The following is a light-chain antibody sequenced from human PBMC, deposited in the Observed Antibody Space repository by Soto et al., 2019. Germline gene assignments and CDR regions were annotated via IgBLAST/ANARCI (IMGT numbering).Light chain of an antibody. CDR1: QSVRKSI. J-gene: IGKJ4*01. Sequence: TQSPDTLSMSTGDRVALSCVDSQSVRKSIGAWYQKKLGQAPRLLIYDASNRATGIPDRFSGSGYGTDFTLTISNLEPEDSAGYYCQQRSIWPLTFGGGTKV. CDR3: QQRSIWPLT. CDR2: DAS. V-gene: IGKV3D-20*02.